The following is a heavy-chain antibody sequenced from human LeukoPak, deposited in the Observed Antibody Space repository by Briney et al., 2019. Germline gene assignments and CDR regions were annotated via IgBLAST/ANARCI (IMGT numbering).Heavy chain of an antibody. CDR1: GYTFTSYG. V-gene: IGHV1-18*01. CDR2: ISAYNGNT. Sequence: ASVNVSCKASGYTFTSYGISWVRQAPGQGLEWMGWISAYNGNTNYAQKFQGRVTITRNTSISTAYMELSSLRSEDTAVYYCARGRYAFDIWGQGTMVTVSS. D-gene: IGHD4-17*01. CDR3: ARGRYAFDI. J-gene: IGHJ3*02.